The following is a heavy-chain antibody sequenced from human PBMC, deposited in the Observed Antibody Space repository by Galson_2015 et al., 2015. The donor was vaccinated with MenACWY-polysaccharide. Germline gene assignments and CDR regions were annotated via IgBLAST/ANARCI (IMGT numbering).Heavy chain of an antibody. CDR2: ISSDGDDK. Sequence: SLRLSCAAAGFNFNIPTMHWVRQAPGKGLEWVALISSDGDDKYYADSVKGRFTISRDNHKNMVFLEMNSLRAEDTAVYYCVRDGGGGNGWYWFDLWGQGTRVTVSS. D-gene: IGHD6-19*01. V-gene: IGHV3-30-3*01. CDR3: VRDGGGGNGWYWFDL. CDR1: GFNFNIPT. J-gene: IGHJ5*02.